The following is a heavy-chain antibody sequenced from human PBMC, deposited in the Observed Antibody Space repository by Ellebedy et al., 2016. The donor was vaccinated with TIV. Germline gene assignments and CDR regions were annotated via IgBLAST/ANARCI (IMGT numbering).Heavy chain of an antibody. CDR2: IYYSGST. D-gene: IGHD3-3*01. J-gene: IGHJ6*02. V-gene: IGHV4-30-4*01. Sequence: MPSETLSLTCTVSGGSISSGDYYWSWIRQPPGQGLEWSGYIYYSGSTYYNPSLKSRVTISVDTSKNQFSLKLSSVTAADTAVLYCAREISYYDGMDVWGQGTTVTVSS. CDR1: GGSISSGDYY. CDR3: AREISYYDGMDV.